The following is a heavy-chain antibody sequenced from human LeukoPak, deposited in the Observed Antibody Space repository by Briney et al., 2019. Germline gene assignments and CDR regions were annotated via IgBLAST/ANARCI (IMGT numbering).Heavy chain of an antibody. CDR1: GGSISSSSYY. J-gene: IGHJ6*02. D-gene: IGHD3-3*01. V-gene: IGHV4-39*01. Sequence: SETLSLTCTVSGGSISSSSYYWGWIRQPPGKGLEWIGSIYYSGSTYYYPSLKSRVTISVDTSKNQFSLKLSSVTAADTAVYYCARLSPPDFWSGYYTNYGMDVWGQGTTVTVSS. CDR3: ARLSPPDFWSGYYTNYGMDV. CDR2: IYYSGST.